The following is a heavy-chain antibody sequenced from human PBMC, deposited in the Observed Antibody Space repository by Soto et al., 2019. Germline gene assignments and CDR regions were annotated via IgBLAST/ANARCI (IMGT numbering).Heavy chain of an antibody. CDR2: IIPIFGTA. V-gene: IGHV1-69*01. D-gene: IGHD2-8*01. Sequence: PGESLKISCKGSGYSFTSYAISWVRQAPGQGLEWMGGIIPIFGTANYAQKFQGRVTITADESTSTAYMELSSLRSEDTAVYYCARDPCTNGVCYEDLDYWGQGTLVTVSS. J-gene: IGHJ4*02. CDR1: GYSFTSYA. CDR3: ARDPCTNGVCYEDLDY.